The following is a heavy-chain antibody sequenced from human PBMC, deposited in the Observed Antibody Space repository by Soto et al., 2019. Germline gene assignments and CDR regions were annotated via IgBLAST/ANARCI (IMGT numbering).Heavy chain of an antibody. CDR1: GFTFSGRV. CDR2: ISDDGNK. Sequence: QVQLVESGGDVVQPGRSLRLSCAASGFTFSGRVFHWVRQTPGKGPEWVGLISDDGNKQYADSVKDRFTISRDNSKNELHLEMNSLRVEDTALYYCAREDESSGYAGTFQLWGQGTLVTVSP. D-gene: IGHD3-22*01. J-gene: IGHJ1*01. CDR3: AREDESSGYAGTFQL. V-gene: IGHV3-30-3*01.